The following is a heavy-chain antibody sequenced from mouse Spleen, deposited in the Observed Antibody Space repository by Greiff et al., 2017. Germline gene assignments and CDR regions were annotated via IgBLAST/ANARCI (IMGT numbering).Heavy chain of an antibody. D-gene: IGHD1-1*01. CDR3: ARMGLAYYGSSLYYFDY. CDR2: IDPNSGGT. J-gene: IGHJ2*01. Sequence: QVHVKQPGAELVKPGASVKLSCKASGYTFTSYWMHWVKQRPGRGLEWIGRIDPNSGGTKYNEKFKSKATLTVDKPSSTAYMQLSSLTSEDSAVYYCARMGLAYYGSSLYYFDYWGQGTTLTVSS. V-gene: IGHV1-72*01. CDR1: GYTFTSYW.